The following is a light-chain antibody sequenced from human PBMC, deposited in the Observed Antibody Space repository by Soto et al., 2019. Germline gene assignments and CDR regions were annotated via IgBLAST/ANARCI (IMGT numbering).Light chain of an antibody. CDR2: KAS. Sequence: DSPMTQSPSTLSASVGDRVTITCRASQRISSWLAWYQQKPGKAPKLLIYKASSLESGVPSRFSGSGSGTEITLTISSLQPDDFATYYCQQYHSYSSFGGGNKVEIK. J-gene: IGKJ4*01. V-gene: IGKV1-5*03. CDR1: QRISSW. CDR3: QQYHSYSS.